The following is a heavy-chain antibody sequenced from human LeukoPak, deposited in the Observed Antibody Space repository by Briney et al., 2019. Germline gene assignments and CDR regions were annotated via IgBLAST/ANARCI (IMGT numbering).Heavy chain of an antibody. J-gene: IGHJ6*02. CDR3: ARRDIVVVPATRPYYYYGMDV. V-gene: IGHV3-7*01. CDR2: IKQDGSEK. CDR1: GFTFSSYW. Sequence: PGGSLRLSCAASGFTFSSYWMSWVRQAPGKGLEWVANIKQDGSEKYYVDSVKGRFTISRDNAKNSLYPQMNSLRAEDTAVYYCARRDIVVVPATRPYYYYGMDVWGQGTTVTVSS. D-gene: IGHD2-2*01.